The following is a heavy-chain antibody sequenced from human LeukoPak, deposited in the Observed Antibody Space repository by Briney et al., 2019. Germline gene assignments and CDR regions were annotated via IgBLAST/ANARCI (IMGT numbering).Heavy chain of an antibody. CDR1: GYTFTSYY. Sequence: ASVKVSCKASGYTFTSYYMHWVRQAPGQGLEWMGIINPSGGSTSYAQKFQGRVTMTRDMSTSTVYMELSSLRSEDTAVYYCARNWNYSPRGQGSLDPWGQGTLVTVSS. D-gene: IGHD1-7*01. CDR3: ARNWNYSPRGQGSLDP. J-gene: IGHJ5*02. CDR2: INPSGGST. V-gene: IGHV1-46*01.